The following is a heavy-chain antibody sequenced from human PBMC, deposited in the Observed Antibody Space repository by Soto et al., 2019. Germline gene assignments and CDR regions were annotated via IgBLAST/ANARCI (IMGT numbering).Heavy chain of an antibody. CDR2: IIPIFGTA. CDR1: GGTFSSYA. Sequence: QVQLVQSGAEVKKPGSSVKVSCKASGGTFSSYAISWVRQAPGQGLEWMGGIIPIFGTANYAQKFQGRVTITADESTSTAYMELSSLRSEDTAVYYCARLSQLNYGSGSYHYYYYGMDVWGQGTTVTVS. J-gene: IGHJ6*02. V-gene: IGHV1-69*01. D-gene: IGHD3-10*01. CDR3: ARLSQLNYGSGSYHYYYYGMDV.